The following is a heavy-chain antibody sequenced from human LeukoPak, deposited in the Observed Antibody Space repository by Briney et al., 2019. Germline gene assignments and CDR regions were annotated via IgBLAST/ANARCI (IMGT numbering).Heavy chain of an antibody. Sequence: ASVKVSCKASGYTFTGYYMHWVPQAPGQGLEWIGRINPNSGGTNYAQKFQGRVTMTRDTSISTAYMELSRLRSDGTALYYCARERVRGVIITGWFDPWGQGTLVTVSS. CDR1: GYTFTGYY. CDR2: INPNSGGT. D-gene: IGHD3-10*01. CDR3: ARERVRGVIITGWFDP. J-gene: IGHJ5*02. V-gene: IGHV1-2*06.